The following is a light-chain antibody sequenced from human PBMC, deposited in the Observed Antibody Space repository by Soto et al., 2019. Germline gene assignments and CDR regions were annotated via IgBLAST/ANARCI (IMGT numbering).Light chain of an antibody. CDR1: QGISSSY. Sequence: ENVLTQSPGTLSLSPGQRATLPCRASQGISSSYLAWYQQKPAQPPRLLLYRTFSRATGIPDRFSGSGSGTDFTLTISRLEPEDFAVYFCQQVSSSPLTFCGGTRVEI. J-gene: IGKJ4*01. V-gene: IGKV3-20*01. CDR3: QQVSSSPLT. CDR2: RTF.